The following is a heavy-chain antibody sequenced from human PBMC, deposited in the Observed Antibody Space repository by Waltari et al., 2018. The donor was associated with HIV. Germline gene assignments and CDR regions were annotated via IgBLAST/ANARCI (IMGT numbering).Heavy chain of an antibody. CDR3: ARTTLQWSLTNSDFWTGHPDHYSTLDA. Sequence: QVQLQQWGTGLLKPSGTLSLTCAVYRASFTDHSCSCILQAPVKGLQWLVEINPSGTAVYTKSLQGRLTISRDASKNQFSLNLKSVTAADTAVYFCARTTLQWSLTNSDFWTGHPDHYSTLDAWGQGTTVFVSS. CDR1: RASFTDHS. V-gene: IGHV4-34*02. J-gene: IGHJ6*02. CDR2: INPSGTA. D-gene: IGHD3-3*01.